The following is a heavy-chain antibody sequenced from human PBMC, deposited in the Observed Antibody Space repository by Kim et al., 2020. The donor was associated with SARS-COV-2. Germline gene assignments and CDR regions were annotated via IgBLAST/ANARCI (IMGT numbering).Heavy chain of an antibody. J-gene: IGHJ6*02. CDR3: AKELELPYYYYGMDV. D-gene: IGHD1-7*01. V-gene: IGHV3-30*18. Sequence: GGSLRLSCAASGFTFSSYGMHWVRQAPGKGLEWVAVISYDGSNKYYADSVKGRFTISRDNSKNTLYLQMNSLRAEDTAVYYCAKELELPYYYYGMDVWGQGTTVTVSS. CDR2: ISYDGSNK. CDR1: GFTFSSYG.